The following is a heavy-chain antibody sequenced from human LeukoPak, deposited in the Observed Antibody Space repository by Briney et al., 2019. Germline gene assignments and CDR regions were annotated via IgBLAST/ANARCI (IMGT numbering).Heavy chain of an antibody. Sequence: GSSVKVSCKASGNTISNYAFTWVRQAPGQGLEWMGWISVFNGNTKYAQKLQGRVTMTTDTSTSTAYMELRSLTSDDTAVYYCARDRIGGTYYDYWGQGTLVTVSS. CDR3: ARDRIGGTYYDY. CDR2: ISVFNGNT. V-gene: IGHV1-18*01. D-gene: IGHD1-26*01. J-gene: IGHJ4*02. CDR1: GNTISNYA.